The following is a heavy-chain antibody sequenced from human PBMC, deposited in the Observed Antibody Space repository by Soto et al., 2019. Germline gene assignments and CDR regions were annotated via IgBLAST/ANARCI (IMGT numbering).Heavy chain of an antibody. CDR2: ISSSSSTI. CDR1: GFTFSSYS. D-gene: IGHD1-26*01. Sequence: EVQLVESGGGLVQPGGSLRLSCAASGFTFSSYSMNWVRQAPGKGLEWVSYISSSSSTIYYADSVKGRFTISRDNAKNSLYLQMHRLRAEDTAVYYCAREEGLLNWFDPWGQVTLVTVSS. CDR3: AREEGLLNWFDP. V-gene: IGHV3-48*01. J-gene: IGHJ5*02.